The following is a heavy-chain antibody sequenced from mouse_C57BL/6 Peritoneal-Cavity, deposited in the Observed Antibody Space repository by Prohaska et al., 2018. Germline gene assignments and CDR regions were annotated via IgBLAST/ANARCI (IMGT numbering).Heavy chain of an antibody. CDR2: INPNNGGT. CDR3: ASDGNLDDYAMDY. J-gene: IGHJ4*01. CDR1: GYTFTDYY. D-gene: IGHD2-1*01. V-gene: IGHV1-26*01. Sequence: PGASVKISCKASGYTFTDYYMNWVKQSHGKSLEWIGDINPNNGGTSYNQKFKGKATLTVDKSSSTDYMELRSLTSEDSAVYYCASDGNLDDYAMDYGGQGTSVTVSS.